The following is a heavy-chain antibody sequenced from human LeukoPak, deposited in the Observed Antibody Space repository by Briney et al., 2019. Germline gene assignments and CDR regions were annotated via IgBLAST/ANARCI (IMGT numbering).Heavy chain of an antibody. CDR1: GFTFSSYG. CDR3: AKVTMATIQRGAFDI. CDR2: ISYDGSNK. J-gene: IGHJ3*02. D-gene: IGHD5-24*01. V-gene: IGHV3-30*18. Sequence: RRSLRLSCAASGFTFSSYGMHWVRQAPGKGLERVAVISYDGSNKYYADSVKGRFTISRDNSKNTLYLQMNSLRAEDTALYYCAKVTMATIQRGAFDIWGQGTMVTVSS.